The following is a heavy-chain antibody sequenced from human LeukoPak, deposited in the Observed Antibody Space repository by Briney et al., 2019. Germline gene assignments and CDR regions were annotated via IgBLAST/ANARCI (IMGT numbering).Heavy chain of an antibody. CDR2: IYSSGSA. V-gene: IGHV4-4*07. CDR3: AREYGDLDY. Sequence: PSETMSLTCTVSGGSISGYYWSWVRQPAGKRLEWIGRIYSSGSANYNPSLKSRVTMSVDTSNNQFSLKLTSVSAADTAVYYCAREYGDLDYWGQGTLVTVSS. J-gene: IGHJ4*02. CDR1: GGSISGYY. D-gene: IGHD4-17*01.